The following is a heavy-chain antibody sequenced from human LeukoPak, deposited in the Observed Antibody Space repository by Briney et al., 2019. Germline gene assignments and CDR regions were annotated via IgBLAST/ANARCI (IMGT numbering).Heavy chain of an antibody. D-gene: IGHD2-2*01. J-gene: IGHJ4*02. V-gene: IGHV5-51*01. Sequence: GESLKISCKGSGYSFTSYWIGWVRQMPGKGLELMGNIYPGDSDTRYSPSFQGQVTISADKSISPAYLQWSSLKASDTAMYYCARLGCSSTSCYSNGYYFDYWGQGTLVTVSS. CDR3: ARLGCSSTSCYSNGYYFDY. CDR1: GYSFTSYW. CDR2: IYPGDSDT.